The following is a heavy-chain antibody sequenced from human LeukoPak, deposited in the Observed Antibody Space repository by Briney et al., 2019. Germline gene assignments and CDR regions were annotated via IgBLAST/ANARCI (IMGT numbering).Heavy chain of an antibody. CDR3: ARGGRTRLYTSGDNFDY. Sequence: GGSLRLSCAASGFTFSTYSMNWVRQAPGKGLEWISYISSSVIAIYYADSVKGRFTISRDNAKNSLYLQINSLRAEDTAVYYCARGGRTRLYTSGDNFDYWGQGTLVTVSS. CDR2: ISSSVIAI. J-gene: IGHJ4*02. V-gene: IGHV3-48*04. D-gene: IGHD6-19*01. CDR1: GFTFSTYS.